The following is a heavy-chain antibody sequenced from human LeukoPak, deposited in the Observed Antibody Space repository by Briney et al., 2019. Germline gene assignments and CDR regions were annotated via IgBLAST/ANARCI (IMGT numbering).Heavy chain of an antibody. CDR1: GYSISSGDY. J-gene: IGHJ5*02. CDR2: VYHSGYT. V-gene: IGHV4-38-2*02. D-gene: IGHD3-3*02. Sequence: SETLSFTCSVSGYSISSGDYWGWIRPPPGKGLEWIGSVYHSGYTYYNPSLKSRVTISVDTSKNQFSLKLSSVTAADTAVYYCARGWSILRGGDWFDPWGQGTLVTVSS. CDR3: ARGWSILRGGDWFDP.